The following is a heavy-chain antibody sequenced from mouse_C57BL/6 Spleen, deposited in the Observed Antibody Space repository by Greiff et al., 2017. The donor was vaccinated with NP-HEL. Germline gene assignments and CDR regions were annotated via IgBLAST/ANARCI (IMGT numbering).Heavy chain of an antibody. D-gene: IGHD2-3*01. CDR2: IYPGDGDT. CDR3: ARRDDGYYAPFDY. Sequence: LQESGPELVKPGASVKISCKASGYAFSSSWMNWVKQRPGKGLEWIGRIYPGDGDTNYNGKFKGKATLTADKSSSTAYMQLSSLTSEDSAVYFCARRDDGYYAPFDYWGQGTTLTVSS. V-gene: IGHV1-82*01. J-gene: IGHJ2*01. CDR1: GYAFSSSW.